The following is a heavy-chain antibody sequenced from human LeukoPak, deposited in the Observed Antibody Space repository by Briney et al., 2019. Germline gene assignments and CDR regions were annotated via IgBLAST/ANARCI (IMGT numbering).Heavy chain of an antibody. CDR1: GFTFSSYW. Sequence: RGSLRLSCAASGFTFSSYWMHWVRQAPGKGLVWVSRINSDGSSTNYADSVKGRFTISRDNAKNTLYLQMNSLRAEDTAVYYCARDPGVLYYFDYWGQGTLVTVSS. V-gene: IGHV3-74*01. CDR2: INSDGSST. CDR3: ARDPGVLYYFDY. D-gene: IGHD7-27*01. J-gene: IGHJ4*02.